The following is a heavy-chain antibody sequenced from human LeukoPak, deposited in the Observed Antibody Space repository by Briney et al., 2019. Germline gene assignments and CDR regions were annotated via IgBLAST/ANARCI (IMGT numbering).Heavy chain of an antibody. CDR1: GFTFSTYT. CDR2: ISSSGSTI. Sequence: GGSLRLSCAASGFTFSTYTMNWVRQAPGKGLEWVSYISSSGSTIYYADSVKGRFTISRDNAKNSLYLQITSLRAEDTALYYCARVVSGWYLFDSWGQGTLVTVSS. V-gene: IGHV3-48*01. J-gene: IGHJ4*02. CDR3: ARVVSGWYLFDS. D-gene: IGHD6-19*01.